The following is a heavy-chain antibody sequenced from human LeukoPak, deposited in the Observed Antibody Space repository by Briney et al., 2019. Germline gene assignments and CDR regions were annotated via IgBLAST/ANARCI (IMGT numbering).Heavy chain of an antibody. CDR2: IYPGDSDT. V-gene: IGHV5-51*01. CDR3: ARLPKTSYSSGWYRDAFDI. D-gene: IGHD6-19*01. J-gene: IGHJ3*02. CDR1: GYSFTSYW. Sequence: GESLKISCKGSGYSFTSYWIGWVRQMPGKGLEWMGIIYPGDSDTRYSPSFQGQVTISADKSISTAYLQWSSLKASDTAMYYCARLPKTSYSSGWYRDAFDIWGQGTMVTVSS.